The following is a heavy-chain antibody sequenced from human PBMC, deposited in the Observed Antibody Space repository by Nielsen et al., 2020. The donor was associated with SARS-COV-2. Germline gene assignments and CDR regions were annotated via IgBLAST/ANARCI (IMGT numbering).Heavy chain of an antibody. Sequence: ASVKVSCKASGYTFTSYAMHWVRQAPGQRLEWMGWINAGNGNTKYSQKFQGRVTITRDTSASTAYMELSSLRSEDTAVYYCARDRSGYYSDYFDYWGQGTLATVSS. CDR3: ARDRSGYYSDYFDY. CDR1: GYTFTSYA. CDR2: INAGNGNT. J-gene: IGHJ4*02. V-gene: IGHV1-3*01. D-gene: IGHD3-22*01.